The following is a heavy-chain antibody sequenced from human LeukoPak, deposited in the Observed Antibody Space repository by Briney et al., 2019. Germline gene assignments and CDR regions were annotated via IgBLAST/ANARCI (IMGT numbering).Heavy chain of an antibody. CDR3: ARGLWGYCSSTSCPPHYYYYGMDV. CDR2: INHSGST. J-gene: IGHJ6*02. V-gene: IGHV4-30-4*08. CDR1: GGSISSGDYY. Sequence: SQTLSLTCTVSGGSISSGDYYWSWIRQPPGKGLEWIGEINHSGSTNYNPSLKSRVTISVDTSKNQFSLKLSSVTAADTAVYYCARGLWGYCSSTSCPPHYYYYGMDVWGQGTTVTVSS. D-gene: IGHD2-2*01.